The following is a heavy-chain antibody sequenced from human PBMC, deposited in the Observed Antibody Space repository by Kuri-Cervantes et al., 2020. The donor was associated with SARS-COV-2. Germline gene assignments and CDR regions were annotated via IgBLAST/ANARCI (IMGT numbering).Heavy chain of an antibody. V-gene: IGHV1-2*02. Sequence: ASVKVSCKSSGYTFSGYFIHWVRQAPGQGLEWMAWINPNNGDTRYAETFHGRVTVTRDTSISTVYLEMSRLRSDDTAVYYCARQSYDSSGYFPLIAFDLWGQGTMVTVSS. CDR1: GYTFSGYF. D-gene: IGHD3-22*01. J-gene: IGHJ3*01. CDR3: ARQSYDSSGYFPLIAFDL. CDR2: INPNNGDT.